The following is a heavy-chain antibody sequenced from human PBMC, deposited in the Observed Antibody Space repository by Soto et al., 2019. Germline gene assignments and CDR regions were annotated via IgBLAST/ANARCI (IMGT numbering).Heavy chain of an antibody. D-gene: IGHD6-6*01. J-gene: IGHJ4*02. CDR1: GFTVSRNY. CDR3: TGAGETWSSASHEVRDY. CDR2: IYTGGTT. V-gene: IGHV3-53*01. Sequence: EVQLVESGGGFIQPGGSLRLSCAASGFTVSRNYMNWVRQAPGKGLEWVSVIYTGGTTYYADSVKGRFTISRDNSKNTLYLQMSSLSAEDTAVYYCTGAGETWSSASHEVRDYWGQGTLVTVSS.